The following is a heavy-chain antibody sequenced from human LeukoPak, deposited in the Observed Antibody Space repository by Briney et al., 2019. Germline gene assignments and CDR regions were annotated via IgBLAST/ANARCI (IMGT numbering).Heavy chain of an antibody. Sequence: GGSLRLSCAASGFIFSDYGMHWVRQAPGKGPEWVAVISHDERTEFYADSVKGRFTISRDNSKNTLDLQMFSLRAEDTAVYYCAKEPTSYSSGWYFHHWGQGTLVTVSS. CDR1: GFIFSDYG. D-gene: IGHD6-25*01. CDR2: ISHDERTE. V-gene: IGHV3-30*18. J-gene: IGHJ1*01. CDR3: AKEPTSYSSGWYFHH.